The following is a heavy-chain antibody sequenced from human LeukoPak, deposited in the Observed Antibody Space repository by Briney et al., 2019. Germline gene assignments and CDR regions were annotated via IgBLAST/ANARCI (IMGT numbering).Heavy chain of an antibody. CDR3: ARWGGGFYGMDV. J-gene: IGHJ6*02. CDR1: GFTFSSYA. D-gene: IGHD2-15*01. Sequence: GSLRLSCAASGFTFSSYAMSWARQAPEKGLEWVSAISGSGGSTYYADSVKGRFTISRDNSKNTLYLQMNSLRAEDTAVYYCARWGGGFYGMDVWGQGTTVTVSS. V-gene: IGHV3-23*01. CDR2: ISGSGGST.